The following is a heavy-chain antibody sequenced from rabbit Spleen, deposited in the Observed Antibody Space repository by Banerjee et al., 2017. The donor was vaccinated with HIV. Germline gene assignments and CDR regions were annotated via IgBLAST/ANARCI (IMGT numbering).Heavy chain of an antibody. CDR2: IDPVFGST. Sequence: QLKESGGGLVQPGGSLKLSCKASGFTLSSYYMNWVRQAPGKGLEWIGYIDPVFGSTYYANWVNGRFTISSHNAQNTLYLQLNSLTAADTATYFCARFYAGYGDFGYAAMWGPGTLVTVS. CDR1: GFTLSSYY. D-gene: IGHD7-1*01. V-gene: IGHV1S7*01. CDR3: ARFYAGYGDFGYAAM. J-gene: IGHJ4*01.